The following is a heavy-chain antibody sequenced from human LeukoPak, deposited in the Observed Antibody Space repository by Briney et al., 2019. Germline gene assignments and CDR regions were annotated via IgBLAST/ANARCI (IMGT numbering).Heavy chain of an antibody. J-gene: IGHJ4*02. D-gene: IGHD6-13*01. CDR1: AYSISSAYY. CDR3: AGPGIGTFDY. Sequence: ETLSLTCAVSAYSISSAYYWGWIRQPPGTGLEWIWSMYHSGSTYYNPSLKSRVTISVDTSKNQFSLKLSSVTAADTAVYYCAGPGIGTFDYWGQGTLVTVSS. V-gene: IGHV4-38-2*01. CDR2: MYHSGST.